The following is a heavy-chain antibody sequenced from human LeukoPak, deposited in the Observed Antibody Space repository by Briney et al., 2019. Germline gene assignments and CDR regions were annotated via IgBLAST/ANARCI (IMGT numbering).Heavy chain of an antibody. CDR2: IYIGGSA. Sequence: PGGSLRLSCAASGLTVSNTYMSWVRQAPGKGLEWVSVIYIGGSAYYGDSVKGRFTISRDSSENTVYLQMTSLRVEDTAVYYCAKCKIGSHLYYWGQGTLVTVSS. CDR3: AKCKIGSHLYY. J-gene: IGHJ4*02. CDR1: GLTVSNTY. D-gene: IGHD1-26*01. V-gene: IGHV3-53*01.